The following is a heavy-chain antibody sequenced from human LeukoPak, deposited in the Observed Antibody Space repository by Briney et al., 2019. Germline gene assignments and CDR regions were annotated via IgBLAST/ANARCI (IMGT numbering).Heavy chain of an antibody. CDR3: ARGTVSGGSPFDY. V-gene: IGHV1-18*01. Sequence: ASVKVSCKASGYTFTNSGISWVRQAPGQGLEWMGWISAYNGDTNYAQNLQGIVTMTTDTPTGTAHMELRSLRSDDTAVYYCARGTVSGGSPFDYWGQGTLVTVSS. CDR1: GYTFTNSG. J-gene: IGHJ4*02. D-gene: IGHD6-19*01. CDR2: ISAYNGDT.